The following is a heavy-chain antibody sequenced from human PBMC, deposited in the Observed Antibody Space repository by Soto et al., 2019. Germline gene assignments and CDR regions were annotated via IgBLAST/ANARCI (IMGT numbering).Heavy chain of an antibody. CDR3: VRAYGDYRQDVLAI. CDR1: GGSISSSNW. Sequence: PSETLSLTCAVSGGSISSSNWWSWVRQPPGKGLEWIGEIYHSGSTNYNPSLKSRVTISVDKSKNQFSLKLSSVTAADTAVYYCVRAYGDYRQDVLAIRGQRTMVIGS. D-gene: IGHD4-17*01. J-gene: IGHJ3*02. V-gene: IGHV4-4*02. CDR2: IYHSGST.